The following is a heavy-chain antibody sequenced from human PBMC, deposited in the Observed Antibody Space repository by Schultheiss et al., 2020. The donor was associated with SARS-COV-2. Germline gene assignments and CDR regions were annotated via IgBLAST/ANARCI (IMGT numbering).Heavy chain of an antibody. CDR3: ARLNSSGWSYFDY. V-gene: IGHV4-59*12. J-gene: IGHJ4*02. D-gene: IGHD6-19*01. CDR1: GGSISSYY. Sequence: GSLRLSCTVSGGSISSYYWSWIRQPPGKGLEWIGYIYYSGSTYYNPSLKSRVTISVDTSKNQFSLKLSSVTAADTAVYYCARLNSSGWSYFDYWGQGTLVTVSS. CDR2: IYYSGST.